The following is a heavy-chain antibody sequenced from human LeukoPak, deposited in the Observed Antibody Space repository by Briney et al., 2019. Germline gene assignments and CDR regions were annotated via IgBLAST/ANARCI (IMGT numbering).Heavy chain of an antibody. CDR2: ISSTSSYI. Sequence: GGSLRLSCAASGFTFSDYSLNWVRQAPGKGLEWVSSISSTSSYIYYADSVKGRFTISRDNAKNSLYLQMNSLRAEDTAVYYCARGDLTSGSLGFDYWGQGTLVTVSS. V-gene: IGHV3-21*01. CDR3: ARGDLTSGSLGFDY. CDR1: GFTFSDYS. D-gene: IGHD1-26*01. J-gene: IGHJ4*02.